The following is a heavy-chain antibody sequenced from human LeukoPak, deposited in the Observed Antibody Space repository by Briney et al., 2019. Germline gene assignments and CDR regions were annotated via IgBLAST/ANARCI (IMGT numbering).Heavy chain of an antibody. CDR3: ARAAASKWYGDSDY. D-gene: IGHD6-13*01. Sequence: PGKSLRLSGAASGFTFSDYAIHWVRQAPGKGLEWVLLISYDGNYKRYADSVKSRFTISRDNSKNTLYLQMNSLRVEDTAMYYCARAAASKWYGDSDYWGQGILVTVSS. CDR2: ISYDGNYK. J-gene: IGHJ4*02. CDR1: GFTFSDYA. V-gene: IGHV3-30-3*01.